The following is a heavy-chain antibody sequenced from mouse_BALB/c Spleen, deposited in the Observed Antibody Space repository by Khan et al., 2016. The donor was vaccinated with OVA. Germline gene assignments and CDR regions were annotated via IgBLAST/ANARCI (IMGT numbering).Heavy chain of an antibody. CDR3: ARDGYSPWFAY. J-gene: IGHJ3*01. CDR1: GFNIKDYY. CDR2: IDPENGNI. V-gene: IGHV14-1*02. D-gene: IGHD2-3*01. Sequence: VQLQQSGAELVRPGASVKLPCKASGFNIKDYYIHWVKQRPEQGLEWIGWIDPENGNIIYDPKFQDKASITADTSSNTAYLQLSSLTSEDTAVYYCARDGYSPWFAYWGQGTLVTVSA.